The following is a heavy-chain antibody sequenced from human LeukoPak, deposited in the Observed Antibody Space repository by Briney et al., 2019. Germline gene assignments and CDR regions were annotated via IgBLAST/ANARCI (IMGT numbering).Heavy chain of an antibody. V-gene: IGHV3-23*01. CDR3: AKDRRYSSSWPGVFDY. CDR2: ISGSGGST. CDR1: GFTFSSYA. Sequence: PGGSLRLSCAASGFTFSSYAMSWVRQAPGKGLEWVSAISGSGGSTYYADSVKGRFTISRDNSKNTLYLQMNSLRAEDTAVYYCAKDRRYSSSWPGVFDYWGQGTLVTVSS. J-gene: IGHJ4*02. D-gene: IGHD6-13*01.